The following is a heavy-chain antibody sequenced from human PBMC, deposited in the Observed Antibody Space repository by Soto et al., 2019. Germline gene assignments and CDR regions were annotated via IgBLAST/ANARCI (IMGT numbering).Heavy chain of an antibody. Sequence: QVQLQESGPGLVKPSETLSLTCTVSGGSISSYYWNWIRQPPGKGLEWIGYIYYSGSTNYTPSLKSRVTISLDTSKNQFSLKLSSVTAADTAVYYCASSNIAAAGFYYYGMDVWGRGTTVTVSS. V-gene: IGHV4-59*01. CDR1: GGSISSYY. D-gene: IGHD6-13*01. J-gene: IGHJ6*02. CDR2: IYYSGST. CDR3: ASSNIAAAGFYYYGMDV.